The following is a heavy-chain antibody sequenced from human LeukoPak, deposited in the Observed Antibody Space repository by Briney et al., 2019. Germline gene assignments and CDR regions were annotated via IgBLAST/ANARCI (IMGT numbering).Heavy chain of an antibody. Sequence: PGGSLRLSCAASGFTFSTYNMNWVRQAPGKGLEWVSSISSSSSAIYYADSVKGRFTISRDNSKNTLNLQMSSVRAEDTAVYYCAKGISGSYYSPAGDYWGQGTLVTVSS. CDR1: GFTFSTYN. D-gene: IGHD1-26*01. J-gene: IGHJ4*02. V-gene: IGHV3-48*01. CDR2: ISSSSSAI. CDR3: AKGISGSYYSPAGDY.